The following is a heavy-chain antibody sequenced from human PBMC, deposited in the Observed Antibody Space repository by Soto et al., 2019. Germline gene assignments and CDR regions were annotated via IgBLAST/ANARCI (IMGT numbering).Heavy chain of an antibody. J-gene: IGHJ6*03. V-gene: IGHV4-59*08. CDR2: VYYTGST. CDR1: GGSISKVY. D-gene: IGHD3-9*01. CDR3: ARTVLGPDLLADSFVDYYYYMDV. Sequence: PSGTLSLTCTVSGGSISKVYWSWIRQPPGKGLEWIGYVYYTGSTSYNPSLKRRVTFSADSSRGQFSLRLNSVTAADTAVYYCARTVLGPDLLADSFVDYYYYMDVWGQGTTVTVSS.